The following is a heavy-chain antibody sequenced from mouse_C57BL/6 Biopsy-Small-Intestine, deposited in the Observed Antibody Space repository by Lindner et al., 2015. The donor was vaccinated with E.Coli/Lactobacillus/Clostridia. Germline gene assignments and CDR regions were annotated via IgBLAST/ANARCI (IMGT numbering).Heavy chain of an antibody. CDR1: GYSFTGFY. Sequence: VQLQESGPELVKPGXSVKISCKASGYSFTGFYINWVRQSPEKSLEWIGEINPSIGYITYNQKFKAKATFTADTSSNTAYMQLSSLTSEDSAVYFCARGGNYDYDEYFDVWGTGTTVTVSS. CDR2: INPSIGYI. D-gene: IGHD2-4*01. CDR3: ARGGNYDYDEYFDV. V-gene: IGHV1-42*01. J-gene: IGHJ1*03.